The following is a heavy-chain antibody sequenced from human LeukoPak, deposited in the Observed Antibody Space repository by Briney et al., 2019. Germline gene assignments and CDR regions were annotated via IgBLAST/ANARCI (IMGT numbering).Heavy chain of an antibody. J-gene: IGHJ5*02. D-gene: IGHD3-10*01. CDR2: IYYSGST. V-gene: IGHV4-39*07. Sequence: SETLSLTYTVSGGSISSSSYYWGWIRQPPGKGLEWIGSIYYSGSTYYNPSLKSRVTISVDTSKNQFSLKLSSVTAADTAVYYCARPNYYGSGSYYYNWFDPWGQGTLVTVSS. CDR3: ARPNYYGSGSYYYNWFDP. CDR1: GGSISSSSYY.